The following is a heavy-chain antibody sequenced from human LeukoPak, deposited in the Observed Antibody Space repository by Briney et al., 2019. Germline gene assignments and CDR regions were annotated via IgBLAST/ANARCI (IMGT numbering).Heavy chain of an antibody. CDR2: FYSGGST. J-gene: IGHJ5*02. CDR3: AKQSPTTQYCSSTSCTIGSWFDP. D-gene: IGHD2-2*01. V-gene: IGHV3-53*01. Sequence: GGSLRLSCAASGLTLSSNYMSWVRQAPGKGLEWVSVFYSGGSTYYADSVKGRFTISRDNSKNTLYLQMNSLRAEDTAVYYCAKQSPTTQYCSSTSCTIGSWFDPWGQGTLVTVSS. CDR1: GLTLSSNY.